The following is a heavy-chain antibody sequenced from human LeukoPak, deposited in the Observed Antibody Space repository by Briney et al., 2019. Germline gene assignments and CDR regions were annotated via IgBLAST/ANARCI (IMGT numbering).Heavy chain of an antibody. CDR1: GFTFSSYS. Sequence: PGGSLRLSCAASGFTFSSYSMNWVRQAPGKGLEWVANIKQDGSEKYYVDSVKGRFTISRDNAKNSLYLQMNSLRAEDTAVYYCARDDLDSWGQGTLVTVSS. J-gene: IGHJ5*01. CDR3: ARDDLDS. CDR2: IKQDGSEK. V-gene: IGHV3-7*01.